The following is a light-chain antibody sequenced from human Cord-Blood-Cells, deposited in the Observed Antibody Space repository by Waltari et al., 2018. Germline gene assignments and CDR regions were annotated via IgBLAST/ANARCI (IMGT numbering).Light chain of an antibody. CDR3: QQYNNWPPIT. V-gene: IGKV3-15*01. CDR2: GAS. CDR1: HSVSSN. Sequence: EIVMTQSPATLSLSPGARATLSCRASHSVSSNLAWYQQKPGQAPRLLIYGASTRATGIPARFSGSGSGTEFTLTISSLQSEDFAVYYCQQYNNWPPITFGQGTRLEIK. J-gene: IGKJ5*01.